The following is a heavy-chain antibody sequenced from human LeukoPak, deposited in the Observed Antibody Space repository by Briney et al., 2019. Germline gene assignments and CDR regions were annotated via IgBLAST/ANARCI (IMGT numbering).Heavy chain of an antibody. J-gene: IGHJ4*01. Sequence: GGSLRLSCAASGFNFIDYSMNWVRQAPGKALEWISYIGISSGNTKYADSVKGRFTISRDKARNSLYLQMNSLRVEDTAMYYCARDHRYAFDNWGHGTLVTVSS. CDR3: ARDHRYAFDN. CDR1: GFNFIDYS. V-gene: IGHV3-48*01. CDR2: IGISSGNT. D-gene: IGHD5-12*01.